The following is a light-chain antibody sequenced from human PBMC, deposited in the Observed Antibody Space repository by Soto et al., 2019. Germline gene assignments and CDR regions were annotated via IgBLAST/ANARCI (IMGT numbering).Light chain of an antibody. CDR2: DDN. Sequence: QSVLTQPPSVSAAPGQKVTISCSGSSSNIGGNSVSWYQQLPGTAPKLLIYDDNKRPSGIPDRFSGPKSGTSATLGITGFQTGEEADYYCGSWDSSLSAYVFGTGTKVTVL. J-gene: IGLJ1*01. V-gene: IGLV1-51*01. CDR1: SSNIGGNS. CDR3: GSWDSSLSAYV.